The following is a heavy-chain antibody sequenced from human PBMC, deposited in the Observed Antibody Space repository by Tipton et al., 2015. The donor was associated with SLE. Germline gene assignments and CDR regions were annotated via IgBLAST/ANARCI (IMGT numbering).Heavy chain of an antibody. D-gene: IGHD6-25*01. Sequence: QLVQSGAEVKKPGESLRISCEGSGYSFTSYWIGWVRQMPGKGLEWMGIIYPGDSDTRYSPSFQGQVTISADKSIGTAYLQWISRKASDTAMYYCARRYAATAPFDYWGQGTLVTVSS. CDR2: IYPGDSDT. CDR1: GYSFTSYW. J-gene: IGHJ4*02. CDR3: ARRYAATAPFDY. V-gene: IGHV5-51*01.